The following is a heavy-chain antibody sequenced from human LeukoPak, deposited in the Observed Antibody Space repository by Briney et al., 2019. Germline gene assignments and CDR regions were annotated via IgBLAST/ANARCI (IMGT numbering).Heavy chain of an antibody. Sequence: GGSLRLSCTASGFTFDDYVMHWVRQAPGKGLEWVSLISGDGSGTYYADSVKGRFTISRDNSKNSLFLHMSGLRAEDTALYYCATQNPPGSGYYDTYNWFDPWGQGTLVTVAA. V-gene: IGHV3-43*02. CDR3: ATQNPPGSGYYDTYNWFDP. CDR2: ISGDGSGT. CDR1: GFTFDDYV. J-gene: IGHJ5*02. D-gene: IGHD5-12*01.